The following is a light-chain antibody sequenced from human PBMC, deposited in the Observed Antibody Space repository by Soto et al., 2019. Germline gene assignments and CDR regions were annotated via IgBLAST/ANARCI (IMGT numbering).Light chain of an antibody. V-gene: IGLV2-8*01. J-gene: IGLJ1*01. CDR3: KSYAGRNTYV. Sequence: QSVLTQPPSASGSPGQSVTISCTGTKNDIGVYDFVSWYQHHPGKAPRLIIYEVVQRPSGVPDRFSGSKSGNTASLTVSGLQAADEDDYFCKSYAGRNTYVFGSGTRSPS. CDR2: EVV. CDR1: KNDIGVYDF.